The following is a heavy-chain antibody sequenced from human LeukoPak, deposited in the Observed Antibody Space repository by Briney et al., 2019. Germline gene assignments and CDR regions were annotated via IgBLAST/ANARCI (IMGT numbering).Heavy chain of an antibody. CDR3: ARRQPFHAFDI. CDR1: GGSISSYY. Sequence: KTSETLSLTCTVSGGSISSYYWNWIRQPPGKGLEWIGYIYYSGSTNYNPSLKSRVTISVDTSKNQFSLKLSSVTAADTAVYYCARRQPFHAFDIWGQGTMVTVSS. J-gene: IGHJ3*02. CDR2: IYYSGST. V-gene: IGHV4-59*08.